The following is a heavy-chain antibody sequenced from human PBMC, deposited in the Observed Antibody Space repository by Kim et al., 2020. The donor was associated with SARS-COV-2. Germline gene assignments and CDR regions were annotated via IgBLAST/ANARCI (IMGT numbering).Heavy chain of an antibody. CDR1: GYTFTSYA. CDR2: INAGNGNT. D-gene: IGHD6-13*01. V-gene: IGHV1-3*01. CDR3: ARDRQIGYSSSWYPSNDAFDI. Sequence: ASVKVSCKASGYTFTSYAMHWVRQAPGQRLEWMGWINAGNGNTKYSQKFQGRVTITRDTSASTAYMELSSLRSEDTAVYYCARDRQIGYSSSWYPSNDAFDIWGQGTMVTVSS. J-gene: IGHJ3*02.